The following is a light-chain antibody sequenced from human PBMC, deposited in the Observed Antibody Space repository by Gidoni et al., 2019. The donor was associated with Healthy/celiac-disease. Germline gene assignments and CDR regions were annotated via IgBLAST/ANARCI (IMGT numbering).Light chain of an antibody. V-gene: IGKV1-33*01. CDR3: QQYDNLPLYT. Sequence: DIQMTQSPSSLPASVGDRVTITCQASQDISNYLNWYQQKPGKAPKLLIYDASNLETGVPSRFSGSGSGTDFTFTISSLQPEDIATYYCQQYDNLPLYTFGQGTKLEIK. J-gene: IGKJ2*01. CDR1: QDISNY. CDR2: DAS.